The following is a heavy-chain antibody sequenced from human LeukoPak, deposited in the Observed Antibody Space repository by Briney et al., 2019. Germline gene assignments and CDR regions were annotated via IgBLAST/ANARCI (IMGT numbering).Heavy chain of an antibody. CDR2: ISAYNGNT. CDR1: GYTFTSYG. CDR3: ARPPRVDTAMVIDY. D-gene: IGHD5-18*01. V-gene: IGHV1-18*01. J-gene: IGHJ4*02. Sequence: ASVKVSCKASGYTFTSYGISWVRQAPGQGLEWMGWISAYNGNTNYAQKLQGRATMTTDTSTSTAYMELRSLRSDDTAVYYCARPPRVDTAMVIDYWGQGTLVTVSS.